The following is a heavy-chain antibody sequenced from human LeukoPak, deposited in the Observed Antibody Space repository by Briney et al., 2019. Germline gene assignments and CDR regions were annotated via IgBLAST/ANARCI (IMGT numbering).Heavy chain of an antibody. V-gene: IGHV3-66*01. CDR1: GFTVSSNY. CDR3: ARDDIAVAGQDY. J-gene: IGHJ4*02. CDR2: IYSGGST. D-gene: IGHD6-19*01. Sequence: GGSLRLSCAASGFTVSSNYLSWVRQAPGKGLEWVSVIYSGGSTYYADSVKGRFTISRDNSKNTLYLQMNSLRAEDTAVYYCARDDIAVAGQDYWGQGTLVTVSS.